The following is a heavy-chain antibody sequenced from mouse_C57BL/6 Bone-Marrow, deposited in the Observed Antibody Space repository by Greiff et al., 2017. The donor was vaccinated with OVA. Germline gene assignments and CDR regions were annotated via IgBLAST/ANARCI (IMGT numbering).Heavy chain of an antibody. CDR2: SRNKANDYTT. CDR1: GFTFSDFY. D-gene: IGHD2-3*01. J-gene: IGHJ3*01. CDR3: ARALDGYWVFAY. V-gene: IGHV7-1*02. Sequence: EVKVVESGGGLVQPGGSLRLSCATSGFTFSDFYMEWVRQPPGKRLEWIAASRNKANDYTTEYSASVKGRFIVSRDTSQSILYLQMNALRAEDTAIYYCARALDGYWVFAYWGQGTLVTVSA.